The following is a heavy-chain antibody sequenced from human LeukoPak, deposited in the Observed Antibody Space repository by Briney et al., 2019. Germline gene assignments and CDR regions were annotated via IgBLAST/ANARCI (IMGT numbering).Heavy chain of an antibody. V-gene: IGHV3-7*01. D-gene: IGHD3-22*01. CDR1: GFTFSSYW. CDR2: IKQDGSEK. CDR3: ARDLYRIVVVPHYFDY. Sequence: GWSLRLSSAASGFTFSSYWISWVRQAPGKGLEWVANIKQDGSEKYYVDSVKGRFTISRDNAKNSLYLQMNSLRAEDTAVYYCARDLYRIVVVPHYFDYWGQGTLVTVSS. J-gene: IGHJ4*02.